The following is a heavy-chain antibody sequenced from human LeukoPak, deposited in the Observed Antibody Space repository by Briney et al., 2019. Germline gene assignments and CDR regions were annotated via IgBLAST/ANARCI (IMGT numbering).Heavy chain of an antibody. Sequence: SETLSLTCTVSGGSISSYYWSWIRQSPGKGLEYIGYICSSGSTNYNPSLNSRVTISLDTSKNQFSLKLSSVTAADTAVYYCARDPGSQFDFWGQGTLVTVSS. CDR1: GGSISSYY. CDR3: ARDPGSQFDF. D-gene: IGHD6-13*01. V-gene: IGHV4-59*01. CDR2: ICSSGST. J-gene: IGHJ4*02.